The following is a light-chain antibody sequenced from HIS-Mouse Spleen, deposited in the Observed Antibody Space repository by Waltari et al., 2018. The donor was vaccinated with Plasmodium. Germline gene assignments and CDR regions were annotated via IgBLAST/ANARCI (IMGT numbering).Light chain of an antibody. CDR2: DVN. CDR1: SSDVGGYNY. J-gene: IGLJ1*01. V-gene: IGLV2-11*01. Sequence: QSALTQPRSVSRSPGQSVTIPCTGTSSDVGGYNYVSWYQLHTGKAPTPRIYDVNKRPAGVPVCFSGSKSGNTASLTISGLQAEDEADYYCCSYAGSYTYVFGTGTKVTVL. CDR3: CSYAGSYTYV.